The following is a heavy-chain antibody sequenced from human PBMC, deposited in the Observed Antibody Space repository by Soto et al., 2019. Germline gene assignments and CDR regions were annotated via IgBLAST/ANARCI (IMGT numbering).Heavy chain of an antibody. CDR1: GFTFSYYW. V-gene: IGHV3-74*01. CDR2: IHSDGSST. J-gene: IGHJ3*01. D-gene: IGHD1-26*01. CDR3: ARGDRGAFDL. Sequence: EVQLVESGGGLVRPGGSLRLSCAASGFTFSYYWMHWVRQAPGKGLVWVSRIHSDGSSTTYADFVQCRFIISRDNARNTVALQMTSVRVEDTAVYYCARGDRGAFDLWGQGTVVTVSS.